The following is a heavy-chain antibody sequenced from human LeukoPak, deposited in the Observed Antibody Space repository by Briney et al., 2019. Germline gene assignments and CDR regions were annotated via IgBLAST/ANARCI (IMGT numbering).Heavy chain of an antibody. CDR2: IYYSGST. Sequence: SETLSLTCTASGGSISSYYWGWIRQPPGKGLEWIGYIYYSGSTNYNPSLKSRVTISVDTSKNQFSLKLSSVTAADTAVYYCARGVTYYYDSSGITPDAFDIWGQGTMVTVSS. CDR3: ARGVTYYYDSSGITPDAFDI. J-gene: IGHJ3*02. V-gene: IGHV4-59*01. D-gene: IGHD3-22*01. CDR1: GGSISSYY.